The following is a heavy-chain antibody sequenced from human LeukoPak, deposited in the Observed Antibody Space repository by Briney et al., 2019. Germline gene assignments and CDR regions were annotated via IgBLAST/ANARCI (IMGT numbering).Heavy chain of an antibody. J-gene: IGHJ4*02. CDR1: GGSISSSSYY. CDR3: ARLGYEDYDFWSGPPVDY. D-gene: IGHD3-3*01. V-gene: IGHV4-39*01. Sequence: PSETLSLTCTVSGGSISSSSYYWGWIRQPPGKGLEWIGSIYYSGSTYYNPSLKSRVTISVDTSKNQFSLKLSSVTAADTAVYYCARLGYEDYDFWSGPPVDYWGQGTLVTVSS. CDR2: IYYSGST.